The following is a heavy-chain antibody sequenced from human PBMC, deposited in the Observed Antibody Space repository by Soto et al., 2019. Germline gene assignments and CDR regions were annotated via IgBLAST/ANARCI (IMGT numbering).Heavy chain of an antibody. D-gene: IGHD2-2*01. CDR2: INPNTGAT. CDR3: ARDPNPHQYYHGMAV. Sequence: ASVKVSCKTSAYFFTAYYIHWVRQAPVQGLEWMGWINPNTGATNYPQKFQGRVTMTSDTSISTAYMELSSLMSDDTAVYYCARDPNPHQYYHGMAVWGQGTTVTFSS. V-gene: IGHV1-2*02. CDR1: AYFFTAYY. J-gene: IGHJ6*02.